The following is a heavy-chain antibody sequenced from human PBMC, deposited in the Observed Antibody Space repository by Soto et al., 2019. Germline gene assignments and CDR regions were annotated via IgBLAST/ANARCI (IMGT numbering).Heavy chain of an antibody. Sequence: PSETLSLTCTVSGGSISSYYWSWIRQPPGKGLEWIGYIYYSGSTNYNPSLKSRVTISVDTSKNQFSLKLSSVTAADTAVYYCARGHDPPVRGEDYYHYYGMDVWGQGTTVTVSS. J-gene: IGHJ6*02. CDR3: ARGHDPPVRGEDYYHYYGMDV. V-gene: IGHV4-59*01. CDR2: IYYSGST. CDR1: GGSISSYY. D-gene: IGHD3-10*01.